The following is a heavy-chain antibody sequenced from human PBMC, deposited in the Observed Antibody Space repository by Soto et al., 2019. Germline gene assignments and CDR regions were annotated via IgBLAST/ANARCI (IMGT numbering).Heavy chain of an antibody. D-gene: IGHD6-13*01. CDR2: ISAFNGHT. J-gene: IGHJ5*02. CDR3: VREPPRATAGLNYFDP. Sequence: QVQLVQSGTEVKKPGASVKVSCKTSGYTFTNFGISWVRQAPGQGLEWMGWISAFNGHTHHAQKFQGRVTLTTDTSTTTAFLELRSLRSDDTAVYYCVREPPRATAGLNYFDPWGQGTLVSVSS. V-gene: IGHV1-18*01. CDR1: GYTFTNFG.